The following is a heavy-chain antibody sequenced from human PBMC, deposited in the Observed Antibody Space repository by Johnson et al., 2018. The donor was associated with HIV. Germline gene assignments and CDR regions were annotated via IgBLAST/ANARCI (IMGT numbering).Heavy chain of an antibody. Sequence: VQLVESGGGVVLPGGSLRLSCAASGFTFDDYGMSWVRQAPGKGLDWVSYISSSGGTKYYADSVKGRLTISRDNAKKSLYLQMNSLRVDDTAVYYCARDGGRGDFDIWGHGTRVSVSS. V-gene: IGHV3-48*03. CDR2: ISSSGGTK. CDR3: ARDGGRGDFDI. J-gene: IGHJ3*02. CDR1: GFTFDDYG. D-gene: IGHD3-16*01.